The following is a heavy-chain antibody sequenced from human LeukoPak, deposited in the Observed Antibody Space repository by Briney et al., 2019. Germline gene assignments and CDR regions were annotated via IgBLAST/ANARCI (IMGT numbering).Heavy chain of an antibody. Sequence: PGGSPRLSCAASGFTVSSNYMSWVRQAPGKGLEWVSSISSSSSYIYYADSVKGRFTISRDNSKNTLYLQMNSLRAEDTAVYYCAKPANGVSNPFDIWGQGTIVTVSS. CDR2: ISSSSSYI. CDR1: GFTVSSNY. CDR3: AKPANGVSNPFDI. V-gene: IGHV3-21*04. D-gene: IGHD1-14*01. J-gene: IGHJ3*02.